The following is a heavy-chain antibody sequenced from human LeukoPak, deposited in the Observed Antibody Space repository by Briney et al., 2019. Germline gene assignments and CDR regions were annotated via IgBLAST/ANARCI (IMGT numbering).Heavy chain of an antibody. CDR2: ISYDGSDK. Sequence: GGSLRLSCTASGFTFSNNAMHGVRQAPGKGLEWVAFISYDGSDKFYADSVRGRFTISRDNSKNTLFVQMNSLRAEDTAVYYCAREHGSSGSSSFDCWGLGTLVTVSS. J-gene: IGHJ4*02. V-gene: IGHV3-30*03. CDR1: GFTFSNNA. D-gene: IGHD1-26*01. CDR3: AREHGSSGSSSFDC.